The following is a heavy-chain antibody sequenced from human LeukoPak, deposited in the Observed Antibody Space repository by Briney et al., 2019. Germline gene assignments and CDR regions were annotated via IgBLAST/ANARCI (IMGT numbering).Heavy chain of an antibody. J-gene: IGHJ5*02. CDR1: GFTVSSNY. D-gene: IGHD6-6*01. V-gene: IGHV3-66*01. Sequence: GGSLRLSCAASGFTVSSNYMTWVRQAPGKGLQGVSVIYSGGSTYYSDSVKGRFIISRDNSKNTLYLQMNSLRAEDTAVYYCASSVGDSRSSNWFDPWGQGTLVTVPS. CDR3: ASSVGDSRSSNWFDP. CDR2: IYSGGST.